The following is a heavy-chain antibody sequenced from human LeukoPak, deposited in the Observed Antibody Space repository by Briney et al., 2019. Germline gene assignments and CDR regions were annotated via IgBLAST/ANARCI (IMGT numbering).Heavy chain of an antibody. V-gene: IGHV3-30*18. CDR2: ISYDGSNK. CDR3: AKDVYSSSWYYFDY. J-gene: IGHJ4*02. CDR1: GFTFSSYG. D-gene: IGHD6-13*01. Sequence: GGSLRLSCAASGFTFSSYGMHWVRQAPGKGLEWVAVISYDGSNKYYADSVKGRFTNSRDNSKNTLYLQMNSLRAEDTAVYYCAKDVYSSSWYYFDYWGQGTLVTVSS.